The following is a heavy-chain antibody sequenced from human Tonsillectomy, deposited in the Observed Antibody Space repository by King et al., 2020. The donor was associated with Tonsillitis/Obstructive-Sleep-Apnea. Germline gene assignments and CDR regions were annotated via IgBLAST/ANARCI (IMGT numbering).Heavy chain of an antibody. J-gene: IGHJ6*03. D-gene: IGHD5-12*01. Sequence: GQLVQSGAEVKKPGASVKVSCKASGYTFTSYYMHWVRQAPGQGLEWMGIINPSGGSTSYAQKFQGRVTMTRDTSTSTVYMELSSLRSEDTAVYYCARALGYSGYSLARENYYYYMDVWGKGTTVTVSS. CDR2: INPSGGST. V-gene: IGHV1-46*01. CDR3: ARALGYSGYSLARENYYYYMDV. CDR1: GYTFTSYY.